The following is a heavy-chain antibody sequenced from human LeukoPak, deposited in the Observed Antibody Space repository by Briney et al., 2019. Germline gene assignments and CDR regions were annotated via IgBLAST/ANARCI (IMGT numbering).Heavy chain of an antibody. CDR1: GGTFSSYA. D-gene: IGHD4-17*01. Sequence: SVKVSCKASGGTFSSYAISWVRQAPGQGLEWMGGIIPIFGTANYAQKFQGRVTITADESTSTAYMELSSLRSEDTAVYYCARVRNSGDYGDDAFDIWGQGTMVTVSS. CDR2: IIPIFGTA. CDR3: ARVRNSGDYGDDAFDI. V-gene: IGHV1-69*01. J-gene: IGHJ3*02.